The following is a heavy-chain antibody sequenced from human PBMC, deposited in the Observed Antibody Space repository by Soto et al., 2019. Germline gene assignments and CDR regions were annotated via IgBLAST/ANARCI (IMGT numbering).Heavy chain of an antibody. Sequence: SETLSLACTVSGGSISSYYWSWIRQPPGKGLEWIGYIYYSGSTNYNPSLKSRVTISVDTSKNQFSLKLSSVTAADTAVYYRARGYCSGGSCSNFDYWGKGTLFTV. CDR1: GGSISSYY. CDR2: IYYSGST. J-gene: IGHJ4*02. CDR3: ARGYCSGGSCSNFDY. V-gene: IGHV4-59*01. D-gene: IGHD2-15*01.